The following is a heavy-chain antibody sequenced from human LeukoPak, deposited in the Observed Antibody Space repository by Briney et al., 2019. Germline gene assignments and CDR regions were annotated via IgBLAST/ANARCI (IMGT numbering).Heavy chain of an antibody. CDR1: GYTFTSYY. CDR2: INPSGGST. V-gene: IGHV1-46*01. Sequence: GASVKVSCKASGYTFTSYYMHWVRQAPGQGLEWMRIINPSGGSTSYAQKLQGRVTMTRDTSTSTVYMELSSLRSEDTAVYYCARPRLRQYYFDYWGQGTLVTVSS. CDR3: ARPRLRQYYFDY. D-gene: IGHD4-11*01. J-gene: IGHJ4*02.